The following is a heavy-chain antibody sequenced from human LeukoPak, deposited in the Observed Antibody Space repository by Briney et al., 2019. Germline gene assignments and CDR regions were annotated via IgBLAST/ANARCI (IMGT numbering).Heavy chain of an antibody. CDR1: GGTFSSYA. CDR3: ARFDSSGYYYDY. D-gene: IGHD3-22*01. CDR2: IIPIVGTA. Sequence: SVKVSCKASGGTFSSYAISWVRQAPGQGLEWMGGIIPIVGTANYAQKFQGRVTITTDESTSTAYMELSSLRSEDTAVYYCARFDSSGYYYDYWGQGTLVTVSS. J-gene: IGHJ4*02. V-gene: IGHV1-69*05.